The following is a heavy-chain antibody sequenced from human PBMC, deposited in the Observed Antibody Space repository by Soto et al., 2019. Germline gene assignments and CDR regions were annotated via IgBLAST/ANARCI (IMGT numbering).Heavy chain of an antibody. J-gene: IGHJ6*03. CDR2: ISGSGGST. Sequence: GGSLRLSCAASGFTFSSYAMSWVRQAPGKGLEWVSAISGSGGSTYYADSVKGRFTISRDKSKNTLYLQMNSLRAEDTAVYYCAKRDLITIFGVVDYYYYYMDVWGKGTTVTVSS. D-gene: IGHD3-3*01. CDR1: GFTFSSYA. V-gene: IGHV3-23*01. CDR3: AKRDLITIFGVVDYYYYYMDV.